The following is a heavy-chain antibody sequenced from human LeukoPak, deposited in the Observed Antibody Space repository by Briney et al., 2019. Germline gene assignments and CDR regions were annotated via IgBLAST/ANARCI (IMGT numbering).Heavy chain of an antibody. D-gene: IGHD6-13*01. CDR2: IYYRGST. CDR3: ARGSSSWSYYYYYYMDV. J-gene: IGHJ6*03. CDR1: GGSISSSSYY. V-gene: IGHV4-39*07. Sequence: SETLSLTCTVSGGSISSSSYYWGWIRQPPGKGLEWIGSIYYRGSTYYNPSLKSRVTISVDTSKNQFSLKLSSVTAADTAVYYCARGSSSWSYYYYYYMDVWGKGTTVTISS.